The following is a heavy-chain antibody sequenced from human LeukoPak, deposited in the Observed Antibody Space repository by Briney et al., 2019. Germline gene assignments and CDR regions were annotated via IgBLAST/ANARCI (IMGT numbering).Heavy chain of an antibody. CDR2: IRSSSSYI. J-gene: IGHJ4*02. CDR3: ASWAPYYDFWSGPFGPRVFDY. D-gene: IGHD3-3*01. Sequence: PGGSLRLSCAASGFTFSSYSMNWVRQAPGKGLGWVSSIRSSSSYIYYADSVKGRFTISRDNAKNSLYLQMNSLRAEDTAVYYCASWAPYYDFWSGPFGPRVFDYWGQGTLVTVSS. CDR1: GFTFSSYS. V-gene: IGHV3-21*01.